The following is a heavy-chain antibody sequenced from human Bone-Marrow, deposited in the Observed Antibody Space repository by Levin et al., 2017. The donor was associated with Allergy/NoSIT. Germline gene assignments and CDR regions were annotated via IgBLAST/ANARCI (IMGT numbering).Heavy chain of an antibody. Sequence: GGSLRLSCKGSGYSFTSYWIGWVRQMPGKGLEWMGIIYPGDSDTRYSPSFQGQVTISADKSISTAYLQWSSLKASDTAMYYCARRGIAVAGLDDAFDIWGQGTMVTVSS. CDR1: GYSFTSYW. V-gene: IGHV5-51*01. CDR3: ARRGIAVAGLDDAFDI. CDR2: IYPGDSDT. D-gene: IGHD6-19*01. J-gene: IGHJ3*02.